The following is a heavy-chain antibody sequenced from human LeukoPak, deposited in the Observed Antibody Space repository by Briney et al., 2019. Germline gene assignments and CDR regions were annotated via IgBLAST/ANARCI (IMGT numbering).Heavy chain of an antibody. CDR3: ARGPSRCSSSSCSLDY. CDR2: IYTSGST. CDR1: GASISSYY. Sequence: SETLSLTCTVSGASISSYYWTWIRQPAGKGLEWIGRIYTSGSTNYNPSLKSRVTISVDRSKNQFSLKLSSVTAADTAVYYCARGPSRCSSSSCSLDYWGQGTLVTVSS. J-gene: IGHJ4*02. V-gene: IGHV4-4*07. D-gene: IGHD2-15*01.